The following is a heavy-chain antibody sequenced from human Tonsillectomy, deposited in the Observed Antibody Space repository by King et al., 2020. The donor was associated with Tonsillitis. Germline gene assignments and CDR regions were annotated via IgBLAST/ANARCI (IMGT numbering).Heavy chain of an antibody. D-gene: IGHD5-24*01. V-gene: IGHV4-59*12. CDR2: IYYLGYT. Sequence: HVQLQESGPGLVKPSETLSLTCTVSGGSITNYYWSWIRQSPGKGLEWLGYIYYLGYTNYNPSLKSRVTISVDTSKNQFSLKLTSVTAADTAVYYCGKGGDGYKNYYYHYMDVWGKGTTVIVSS. CDR1: GGSITNYY. J-gene: IGHJ6*03. CDR3: GKGGDGYKNYYYHYMDV.